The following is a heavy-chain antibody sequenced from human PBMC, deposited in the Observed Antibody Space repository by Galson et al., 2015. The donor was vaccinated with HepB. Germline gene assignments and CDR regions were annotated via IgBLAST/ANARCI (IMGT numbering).Heavy chain of an antibody. CDR1: GGSISSYY. CDR2: IYYSGST. D-gene: IGHD1-26*01. J-gene: IGHJ4*02. Sequence: SETLSLTCTVSGGSISSYYWSWIRQPPGKGLEWIGYIYYSGSTNYNPSLKSRVTISVDTSKNQFSLKLSSVTAADTAVFYCARHSIVGALIWGQGTLVTVSS. V-gene: IGHV4-59*08. CDR3: ARHSIVGALI.